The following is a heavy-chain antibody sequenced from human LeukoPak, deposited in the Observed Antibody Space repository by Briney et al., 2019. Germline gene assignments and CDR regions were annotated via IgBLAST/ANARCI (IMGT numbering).Heavy chain of an antibody. CDR2: ISGSGGST. CDR1: GFTFSSYA. CDR3: AKAPRAAAGTYNGMDV. D-gene: IGHD6-13*01. Sequence: PGGSLRLSCAASGFTFSSYAMSWVRQAPGKGLEWVSAISGSGGSTYYAESVKGRFTISRDNSQDTMYLQMTGLRAEDTAVYYCAKAPRAAAGTYNGMDVWGQGTTVTVSS. J-gene: IGHJ6*02. V-gene: IGHV3-23*01.